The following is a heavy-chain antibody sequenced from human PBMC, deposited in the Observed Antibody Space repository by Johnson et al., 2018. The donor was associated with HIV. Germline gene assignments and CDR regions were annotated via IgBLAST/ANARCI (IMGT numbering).Heavy chain of an antibody. CDR1: GFTFSDYY. CDR3: ARDNGNRRGRYAFDI. D-gene: IGHD1-1*01. CDR2: ISYDGSNK. V-gene: IGHV3-30-3*01. J-gene: IGHJ3*02. Sequence: QVQLVESGGGLVKPGGSLRLSCAASGFTFSDYYMSWIRQAPGKGLEWVSLISYDGSNKYYADSVKGRFTISRDNSKNTLYLQMNSLRAEDTAVYYCARDNGNRRGRYAFDIWGQGTMVTVSS.